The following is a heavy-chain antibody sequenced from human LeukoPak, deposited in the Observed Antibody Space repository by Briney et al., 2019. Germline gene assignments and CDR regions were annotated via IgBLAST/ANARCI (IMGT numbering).Heavy chain of an antibody. J-gene: IGHJ3*02. CDR3: ARAGHYYDSSGYPGDAFDI. CDR2: IGTAGDT. D-gene: IGHD3-22*01. CDR1: GFTFSSYD. V-gene: IGHV3-13*01. Sequence: LPGGSLRLSCAASGFTFSSYDMHWVRQATGKGLEWVSAIGTAGDTYYPGSAKGRFTISRENAKNSLYLQMNSLRAGDTAVYYCARAGHYYDSSGYPGDAFDIWGQGTMVTVSS.